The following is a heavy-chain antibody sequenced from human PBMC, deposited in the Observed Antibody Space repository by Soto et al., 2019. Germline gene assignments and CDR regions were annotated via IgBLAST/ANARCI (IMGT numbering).Heavy chain of an antibody. V-gene: IGHV3-30*18. Sequence: GGALRLSCAASGFPFSSYGMPWVRQAPGKGLEWVAVISYDGSNKYYADSVKGRFTISRDNSKNTLYLQMNSLRAEDTAVYYCAKDTVIRGYCSGGSCYYFDYWGQGTLVTVSS. CDR1: GFPFSSYG. CDR2: ISYDGSNK. D-gene: IGHD2-15*01. CDR3: AKDTVIRGYCSGGSCYYFDY. J-gene: IGHJ4*02.